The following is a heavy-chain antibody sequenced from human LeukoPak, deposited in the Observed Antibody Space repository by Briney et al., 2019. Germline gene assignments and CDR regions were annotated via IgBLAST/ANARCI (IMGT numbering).Heavy chain of an antibody. CDR3: ARSARGIAAAGDY. D-gene: IGHD6-13*01. Sequence: SQTLSLTCAISGDSVTSNSAAWNWVSPSPSRGLEWLGRTYYRSKWYTDYAVSVTSRITIHPDTSKNQFSLQLNSVTPEDTAVYYCARSARGIAAAGDYWGQGTLVTVSS. J-gene: IGHJ4*02. V-gene: IGHV6-1*01. CDR2: TYYRSKWYT. CDR1: GDSVTSNSAA.